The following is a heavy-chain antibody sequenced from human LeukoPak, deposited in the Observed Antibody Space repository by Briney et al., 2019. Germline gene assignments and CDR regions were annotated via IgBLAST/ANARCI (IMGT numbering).Heavy chain of an antibody. CDR1: VYTFSYYY. CDR3: ARRRDEGFDI. V-gene: IGHV1-46*01. CDR2: INPSGGAT. J-gene: IGHJ3*02. Sequence: ASVKVSCKASVYTFSYYYLHWVRQAPGQGLEWMGIINPSGGATNYAQKFQGRVTLTRDTSTGTVYMELSSLISEDTAVYYCARRRDEGFDIWGQGTLVTVSS.